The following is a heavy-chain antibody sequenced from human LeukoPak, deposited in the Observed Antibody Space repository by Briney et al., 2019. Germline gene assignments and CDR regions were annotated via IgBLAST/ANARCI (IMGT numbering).Heavy chain of an antibody. CDR1: GFTFSSFW. J-gene: IGHJ6*02. CDR3: ARSTTSSSVSPGHGMDV. D-gene: IGHD6-25*01. CDR2: INSVGSST. V-gene: IGHV3-74*01. Sequence: PGGSLRLSCAASGFTFSSFWMHWVRQAPGKGLVWVSRINSVGSSTSYADSVKGRFTISRDNAKNSLYLQMNSLRAEDTAVYYCARSTTSSSVSPGHGMDVWGQGTTVTVSS.